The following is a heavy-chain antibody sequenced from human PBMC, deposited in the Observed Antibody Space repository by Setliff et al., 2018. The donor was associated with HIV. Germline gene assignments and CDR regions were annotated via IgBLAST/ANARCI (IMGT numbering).Heavy chain of an antibody. D-gene: IGHD3-16*01. CDR1: GYMFIAYG. J-gene: IGHJ3*01. CDR3: ARDDGGYNYEEAFDL. CDR2: IGPCNGRT. V-gene: IGHV1-18*01. Sequence: ASVKVSCKTSGYMFIAYGMSWGRRAPGQGLGWMGWIGPCNGRTEYAQEFQGRVSLTIDTSASTAYMELRSLRSDDTAVYYCARDDGGYNYEEAFDLWGQGTMVTV.